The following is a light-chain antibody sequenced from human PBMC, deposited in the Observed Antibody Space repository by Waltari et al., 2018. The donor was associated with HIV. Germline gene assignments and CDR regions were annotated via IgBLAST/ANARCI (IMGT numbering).Light chain of an antibody. J-gene: IGLJ2*01. CDR3: CSYTGTNSLH. CDR1: SSDVGCYDC. V-gene: IGLV2-14*01. Sequence: QSALTQPASVSGSPGQSITISCTGASSDVGCYDCLSWYHQHPGKAPRLIIYEVTNRPSGVSNRFFGSKSANTASLTISGLQADDEADYYCSYTGTNSLHFGGGTKVTVL. CDR2: EVT.